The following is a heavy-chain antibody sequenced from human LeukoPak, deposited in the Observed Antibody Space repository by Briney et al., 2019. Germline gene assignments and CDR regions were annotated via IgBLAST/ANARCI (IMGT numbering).Heavy chain of an antibody. CDR2: IYHSGST. D-gene: IGHD2-2*01. CDR3: ARTLIVVVPAAQNAFDI. V-gene: IGHV4-38-2*02. J-gene: IGHJ3*02. CDR1: GYSISSGYY. Sequence: SETLSLTCTVSGYSISSGYYWGWIRQPPGKGLEWIGSIYHSGSTYYNPSLKSRVTISVDTSKNQLSLKLSSVTAADTAVYYCARTLIVVVPAAQNAFDIWGQGTMVTVSS.